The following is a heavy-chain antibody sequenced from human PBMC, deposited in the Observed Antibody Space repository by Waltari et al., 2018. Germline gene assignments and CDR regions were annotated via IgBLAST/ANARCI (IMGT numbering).Heavy chain of an antibody. Sequence: QLQLQESGPGLVKPSETLSLTCRVSGGSITTSRHYWGWIRQPPGQGLEWLGTNSYNGDTYPSPSLKRRVTMSRYTSKNQLSLTLDSMTAADTAVYYCATYIGASVGTAAFDVWGQGTMVTVSS. CDR1: GGSITTSRHY. D-gene: IGHD5-12*01. V-gene: IGHV4-39*01. J-gene: IGHJ3*01. CDR2: NSYNGDT. CDR3: ATYIGASVGTAAFDV.